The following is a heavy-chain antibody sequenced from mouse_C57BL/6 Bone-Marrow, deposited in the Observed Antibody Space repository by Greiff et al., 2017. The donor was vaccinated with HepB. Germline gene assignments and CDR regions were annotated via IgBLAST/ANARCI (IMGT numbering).Heavy chain of an antibody. CDR3: VVDGGAWFAY. CDR1: GFTFNTYA. V-gene: IGHV10-3*01. Sequence: EVQRVESGGGLVQPKGSLKLSCAASGFTFNTYAMHWVRQAPGKGLEWVARIRSESSNYATYYADSVKDRFTISRDDSQSMLYLQMNNLKTEDTAMSYCVVDGGAWFAYWGQGTLVTVSA. CDR2: IRSESSNYAT. J-gene: IGHJ3*01.